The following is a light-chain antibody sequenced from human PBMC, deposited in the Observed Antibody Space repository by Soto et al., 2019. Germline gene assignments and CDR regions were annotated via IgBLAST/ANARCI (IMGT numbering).Light chain of an antibody. CDR3: QQRSNWPTWT. Sequence: EIVLTQSPATLSLSPGERATLSCRASQSVSSFLAWYQQKPGQAPRLLIYDASNRATGIPARFSGGGSGTDFTLTISSLEPEDFAVYYCQQRSNWPTWTFGQGTKLDIK. V-gene: IGKV3-11*01. CDR2: DAS. J-gene: IGKJ1*01. CDR1: QSVSSF.